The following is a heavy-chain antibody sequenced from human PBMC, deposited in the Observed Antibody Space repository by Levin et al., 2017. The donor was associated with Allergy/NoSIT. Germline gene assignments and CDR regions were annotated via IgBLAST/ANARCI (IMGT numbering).Heavy chain of an antibody. D-gene: IGHD6-6*01. V-gene: IGHV3-11*01. CDR1: GFTFSDYY. CDR3: AWSSIAARPSDY. CDR2: ISSSGSTI. Sequence: KAGGSLRLSCAASGFTFSDYYMSWIRQAPGKGLEWVSYISSSGSTIYYADSVKGRFTISRDNAKNSLYLQMNSLRAEDTAVYYCAWSSIAARPSDYWGQGTLVTVSS. J-gene: IGHJ4*02.